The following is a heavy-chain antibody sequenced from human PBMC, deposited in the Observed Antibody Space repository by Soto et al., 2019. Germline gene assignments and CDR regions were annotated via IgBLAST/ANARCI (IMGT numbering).Heavy chain of an antibody. Sequence: ALRLSCAASGFTFDDYAMHWVRQAPGKGLEWVSGISWNSGSIGYADSVKGRFTISRDNAKNSLYLQMNSLRAEDTALYYCAKDIGYSGYDSQFAYWGQGTLVTVSS. V-gene: IGHV3-9*01. J-gene: IGHJ4*02. D-gene: IGHD5-12*01. CDR1: GFTFDDYA. CDR3: AKDIGYSGYDSQFAY. CDR2: ISWNSGSI.